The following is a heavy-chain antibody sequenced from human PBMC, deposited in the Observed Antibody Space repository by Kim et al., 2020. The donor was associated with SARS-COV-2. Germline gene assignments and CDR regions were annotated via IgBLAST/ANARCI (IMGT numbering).Heavy chain of an antibody. CDR1: GGSFSGYY. V-gene: IGHV4-34*01. J-gene: IGHJ6*01. CDR2: INHSGST. CDR3: ARDERYYYGSGSPLGDYYG. Sequence: SETLSLTCAVYGGSFSGYYWSWIRQPPRKGLEWIGEINHSGSTNYNPSLKSRVTISVDTSKNQFSLKLSSVTAADTAVYYCARDERYYYGSGSPLGDYYG. D-gene: IGHD3-10*01.